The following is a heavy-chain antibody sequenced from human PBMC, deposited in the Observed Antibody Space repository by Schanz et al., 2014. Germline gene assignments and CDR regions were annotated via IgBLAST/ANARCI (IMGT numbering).Heavy chain of an antibody. J-gene: IGHJ5*02. V-gene: IGHV3-23*04. D-gene: IGHD5-18*01. CDR1: GITFSRHA. Sequence: EVHLVESGGGLVQPGGSLRLSCAASGITFSRHAMSWVRQAPGKGLEWVSAISGSGDNTFYADSVKGRFTISRDNAKNSVYLQMNTLRAEDTAIYFCARDVYRSGRPFDLWGQGTLVTVSS. CDR2: ISGSGDNT. CDR3: ARDVYRSGRPFDL.